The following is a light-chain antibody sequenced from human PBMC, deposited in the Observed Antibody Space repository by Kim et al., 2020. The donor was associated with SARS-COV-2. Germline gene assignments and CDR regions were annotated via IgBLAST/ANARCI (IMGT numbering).Light chain of an antibody. Sequence: SVKLTCALSSGHSSYAMAWHQQQPEKGPRYLMKLNSDGSHSKGDGIPDRFSGSSSGAERYLTISSLQSEDEADYYCQTWGTGIWVFGGGTQLTVL. J-gene: IGLJ3*02. CDR2: LNSDGSH. V-gene: IGLV4-69*01. CDR3: QTWGTGIWV. CDR1: SGHSSYA.